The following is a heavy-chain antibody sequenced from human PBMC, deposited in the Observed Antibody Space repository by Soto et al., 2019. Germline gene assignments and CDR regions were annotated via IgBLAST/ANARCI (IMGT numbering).Heavy chain of an antibody. CDR1: GGSISSGGCY. CDR3: ARTYYYDSSGSITPDPHFAY. V-gene: IGHV4-31*03. J-gene: IGHJ4*02. CDR2: IYYSGST. D-gene: IGHD3-22*01. Sequence: SETLSLTCTVSGGSISSGGCYWSWIRQHPGKGLEWIGYIYYSGSTYYNPSLKSRVTISVDTSKNQFSLKLSSVTAADTAVYYCARTYYYDSSGSITPDPHFAYWGQGTLVTVSS.